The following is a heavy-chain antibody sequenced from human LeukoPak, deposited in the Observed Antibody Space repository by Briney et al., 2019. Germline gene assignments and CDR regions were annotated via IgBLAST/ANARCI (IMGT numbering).Heavy chain of an antibody. Sequence: GGSLRLSCAASGFTVSSNYMSWVRQAPGKGLEWVSVIYSGGSTYYADSVKGRFTISRDNSKNTLYLQMNSLRAEDTAVYYCAREWDYYDSSGHPGYFQHWGQGTLVTVSS. CDR2: IYSGGST. V-gene: IGHV3-53*01. J-gene: IGHJ1*01. CDR3: AREWDYYDSSGHPGYFQH. D-gene: IGHD3-22*01. CDR1: GFTVSSNY.